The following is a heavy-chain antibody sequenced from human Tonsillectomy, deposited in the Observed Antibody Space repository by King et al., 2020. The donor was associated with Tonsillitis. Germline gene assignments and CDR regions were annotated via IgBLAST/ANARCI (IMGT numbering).Heavy chain of an antibody. CDR1: GYSISSGYY. Sequence: QLQESGPGLVKPSETLSLTCAVSGYSISSGYYWGWIRQPPGKGLEWIGSIYHSGSTYYNPSLKSRVTISGDTSKNQFSLKLSSVTAADTAVYYCARGGIVGAYNWFDPWGQGTLVTVSS. D-gene: IGHD1-26*01. V-gene: IGHV4-38-2*01. CDR2: IYHSGST. CDR3: ARGGIVGAYNWFDP. J-gene: IGHJ5*02.